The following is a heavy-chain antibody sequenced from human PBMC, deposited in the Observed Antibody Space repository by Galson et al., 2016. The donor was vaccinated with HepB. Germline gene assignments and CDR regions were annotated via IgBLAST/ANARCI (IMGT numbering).Heavy chain of an antibody. CDR1: GGTFSSFG. CDR2: IIPLFGMA. D-gene: IGHD2-21*02. J-gene: IGHJ4*02. V-gene: IGHV1-69*13. Sequence: SVKVSCKASGGTFSSFGFNWVRQAPGQGLEWMGGIIPLFGMATYAQNFQGRVTITADESTSTAYMELSSLRSEDTAVYYCARGGSYCEGDCYSVGFDYWGQGTLVTVSS. CDR3: ARGGSYCEGDCYSVGFDY.